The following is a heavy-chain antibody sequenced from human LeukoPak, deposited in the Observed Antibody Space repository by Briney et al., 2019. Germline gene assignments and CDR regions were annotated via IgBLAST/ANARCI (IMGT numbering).Heavy chain of an antibody. J-gene: IGHJ5*02. V-gene: IGHV4-34*01. CDR1: GGSFSGYY. CDR2: INHSRST. D-gene: IGHD3-16*02. CDR3: ARWRYYDYVWGSYRSAWFDP. Sequence: SETLSLTCAVYGGSFSGYYWSWIRQPPGKGLEWIGEINHSRSTNYNPSLKSRVTISVDTSKNQFSLKLSSVTAADTAVYYCARWRYYDYVWGSYRSAWFDPWGQGTLVTVSS.